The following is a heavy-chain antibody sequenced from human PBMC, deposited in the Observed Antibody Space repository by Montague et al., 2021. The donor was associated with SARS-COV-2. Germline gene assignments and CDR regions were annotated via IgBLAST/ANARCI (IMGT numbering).Heavy chain of an antibody. CDR1: AGSISSHY. V-gene: IGHV4-59*11. CDR2: VYYTGST. Sequence: SETLSLTCTVSAGSISSHYWSWIRQPPGKALEWIGYVYYTGSTKYNPSLKSRVTMSVNTPKNRFSLSLRSLTAADTAVSYCARAQNTCFIANCVYYFDIWGLGTPVTVSS. D-gene: IGHD1-1*01. CDR3: ARAQNTCFIANCVYYFDI. J-gene: IGHJ4*03.